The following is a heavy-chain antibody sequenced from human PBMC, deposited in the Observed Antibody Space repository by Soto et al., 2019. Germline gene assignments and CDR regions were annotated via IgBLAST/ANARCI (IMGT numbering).Heavy chain of an antibody. CDR2: ISNSGGDT. Sequence: GGSLRLSCAASGLTFGTYAMIWVRQAPGKGLEWVSRISNSGGDTYYTDSVRGRFIVSRDNSKNTLYLQMNSLRAEDTAVYYCAKRLAPSGSGWDYWGQGTPVTVSS. J-gene: IGHJ4*02. V-gene: IGHV3-23*01. CDR1: GLTFGTYA. CDR3: AKRLAPSGSGWDY. D-gene: IGHD2-8*02.